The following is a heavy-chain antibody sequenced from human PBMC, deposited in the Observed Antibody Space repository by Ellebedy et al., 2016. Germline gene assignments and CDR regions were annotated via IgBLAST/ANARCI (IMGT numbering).Heavy chain of an antibody. CDR2: IYYSGST. CDR3: ASRYCSGGSCYDSRYGMDV. V-gene: IGHV4-61*01. J-gene: IGHJ6*02. Sequence: SETLSLTXTVSGGSVSSGSYYWSWIRQPPGKGLEWIGYIYYSGSTNYNPSLKSRVTISVDTSKNQFSLKLSSVTAADTAVYYCASRYCSGGSCYDSRYGMDVWGQGTTVTVSS. CDR1: GGSVSSGSYY. D-gene: IGHD2-15*01.